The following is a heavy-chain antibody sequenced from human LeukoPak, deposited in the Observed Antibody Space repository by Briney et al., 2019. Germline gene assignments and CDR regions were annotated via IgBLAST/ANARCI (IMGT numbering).Heavy chain of an antibody. Sequence: GRSLRLSCVASGFTLNTYGIHWVRQAPGKGLEWVAGISSDGNNKDYSDSVKGRFTISRDNSKNTLYLQMNSLRAEDTAVYYCAKAAYCTSTSCHFSGYAQRPLDSWGQGTLVTVSS. CDR1: GFTLNTYG. J-gene: IGHJ4*02. V-gene: IGHV3-30*18. D-gene: IGHD2-2*01. CDR2: ISSDGNNK. CDR3: AKAAYCTSTSCHFSGYAQRPLDS.